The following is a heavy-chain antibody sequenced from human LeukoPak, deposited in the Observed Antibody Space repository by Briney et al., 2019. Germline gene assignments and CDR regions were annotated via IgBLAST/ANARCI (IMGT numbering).Heavy chain of an antibody. CDR1: GGSITTYN. Sequence: SETLSLTCTVSGGSITTYNWSWIRQTPGQALEWIGHIYSSGATKYNPSLKGRATILLDPSKTQLSLKLSAVSAAATAVYYCARRTPGPQLAVFGAYSFDPWGPGTPGTLSS. J-gene: IGHJ5*02. CDR2: IYSSGAT. D-gene: IGHD3-16*01. CDR3: ARRTPGPQLAVFGAYSFDP. V-gene: IGHV4-4*09.